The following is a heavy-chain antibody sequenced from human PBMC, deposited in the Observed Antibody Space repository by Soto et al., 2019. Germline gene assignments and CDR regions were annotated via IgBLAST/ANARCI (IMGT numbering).Heavy chain of an antibody. Sequence: QVQLVQSGAEVKKPGSSVKVSCKASGGTFSSYAISWVRQAPGQGLEWMGGIIPIFGTANYARKFQGRVTITADESTSTAYMELSSLRSEDTAVYYCARRSLGYCISTSCRLDWFDPWGQGTLVTVSS. V-gene: IGHV1-69*12. CDR3: ARRSLGYCISTSCRLDWFDP. CDR1: GGTFSSYA. D-gene: IGHD2-2*01. J-gene: IGHJ5*02. CDR2: IIPIFGTA.